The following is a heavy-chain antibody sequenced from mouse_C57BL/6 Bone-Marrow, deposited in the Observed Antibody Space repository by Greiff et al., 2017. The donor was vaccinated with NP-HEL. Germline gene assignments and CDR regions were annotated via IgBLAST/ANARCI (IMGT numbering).Heavy chain of an antibody. CDR2: IDPSDSYT. D-gene: IGHD1-1*01. V-gene: IGHV1-50*01. CDR1: GYTFTSYW. Sequence: QVQLQQSGAELVKPGASVKLSCKASGYTFTSYWMQWVKQRPGQGLEWIGEIDPSDSYTNYNQKFKGKATLTVDTSSSTAYMQLSSLTSEDSAVYYCARGHYYGSSHAMDYWGQGTSVTVSS. CDR3: ARGHYYGSSHAMDY. J-gene: IGHJ4*01.